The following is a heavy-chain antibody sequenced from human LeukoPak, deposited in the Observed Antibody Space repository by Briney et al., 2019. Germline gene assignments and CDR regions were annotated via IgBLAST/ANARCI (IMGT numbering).Heavy chain of an antibody. CDR3: ATYINWVAGDV. D-gene: IGHD1-1*01. Sequence: PGGSLRLSCAASGFTFAGTWMSWVRQAPGKGLDWVASMNQDGSAISYVDSVKGRFTISRDNAKNSLYLQMNSLRAEDTAVYYCATYINWVAGDVWGQGTTVTASS. CDR2: MNQDGSAI. V-gene: IGHV3-7*01. CDR1: GFTFAGTW. J-gene: IGHJ6*02.